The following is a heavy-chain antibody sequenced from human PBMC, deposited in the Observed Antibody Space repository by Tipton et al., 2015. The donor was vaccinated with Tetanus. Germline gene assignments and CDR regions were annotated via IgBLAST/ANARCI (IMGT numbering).Heavy chain of an antibody. D-gene: IGHD1-14*01. CDR3: ARGTGDY. Sequence: TLSLTCSVSGGSFSGYLWSWVRQPSGKGLEWIGEINHSGTTNYNPSLKSRVSISVDTSKNQFSLKLSSVTAADTAVYYCARGTGDYWGQGTLVTVSS. CDR2: INHSGTT. CDR1: GGSFSGYL. V-gene: IGHV4-34*01. J-gene: IGHJ4*02.